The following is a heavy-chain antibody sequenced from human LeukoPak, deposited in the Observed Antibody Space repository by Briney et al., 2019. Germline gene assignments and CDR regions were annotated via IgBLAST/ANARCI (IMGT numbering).Heavy chain of an antibody. Sequence: GGSLRLSCAASGFTFSSYAMSWVRQAPGKGLEWVSTISGSGGSTYYADSVKGRFTISRDNSRNTLFLQVNSLRAEDTAVYYCARAERNAGVFDYWGQGTPVTVSS. CDR1: GFTFSSYA. V-gene: IGHV3-23*01. CDR3: ARAERNAGVFDY. D-gene: IGHD3-3*01. J-gene: IGHJ4*02. CDR2: ISGSGGST.